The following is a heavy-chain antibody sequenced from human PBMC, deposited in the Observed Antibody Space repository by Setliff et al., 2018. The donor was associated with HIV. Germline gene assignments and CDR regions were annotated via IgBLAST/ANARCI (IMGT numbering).Heavy chain of an antibody. Sequence: GGSLRLSCAASGFTFKNYAMSWVRQAPGKGLEWVSGIGGSGAKTNYADSVKGRFTISRDNSKNTPYLQMSSLRAEDTAVYYCAKDRGDYDFWSGYYVYWGQGTPVTVSS. CDR2: IGGSGAKT. D-gene: IGHD3-3*01. V-gene: IGHV3-23*01. CDR3: AKDRGDYDFWSGYYVY. CDR1: GFTFKNYA. J-gene: IGHJ4*02.